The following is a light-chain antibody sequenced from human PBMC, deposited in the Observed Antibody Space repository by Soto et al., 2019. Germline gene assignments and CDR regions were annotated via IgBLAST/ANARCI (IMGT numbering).Light chain of an antibody. Sequence: EIVLTQSPGTLSSSPGERATLSCRASQSVSSNYLAWYQQTPGQAPRLLIYGASSRATGIPDRISGSASGTDFTLTISSLEPEDFAVYYCHQYGSLPLTFGGGTKVEIK. J-gene: IGKJ4*02. V-gene: IGKV3-20*01. CDR2: GAS. CDR3: HQYGSLPLT. CDR1: QSVSSNY.